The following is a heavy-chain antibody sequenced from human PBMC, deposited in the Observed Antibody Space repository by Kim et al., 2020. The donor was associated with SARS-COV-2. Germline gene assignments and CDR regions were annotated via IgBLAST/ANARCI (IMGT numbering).Heavy chain of an antibody. CDR2: ITYDGSAK. V-gene: IGHV3-30*03. CDR1: GFTFSNFI. D-gene: IGHD1-26*01. Sequence: GGSLRLSCAASGFTFSNFIIHWVRQAPGKGLEWVAYITYDGSAKYYADSVKGRFTLSRDNSKSTLSLQMDSLRGEDTAVYFCVRGKVAATVDSYIYSVDGWGQGATGTVSS. J-gene: IGHJ6*03. CDR3: VRGKVAATVDSYIYSVDG.